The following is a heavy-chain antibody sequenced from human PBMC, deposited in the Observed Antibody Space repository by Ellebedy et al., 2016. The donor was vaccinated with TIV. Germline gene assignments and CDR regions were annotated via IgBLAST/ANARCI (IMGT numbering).Heavy chain of an antibody. J-gene: IGHJ4*02. Sequence: PGGSLRLSCAASGFTFSSYAMHWVRQAPGKGLEWVALISYDCANKYYPDSVTGRFTISRDNSRNTLYLQMNSLKPEDTAVYYCARARYGSGSSYNVFDYWGLGSLVTVSS. V-gene: IGHV3-30*01. CDR3: ARARYGSGSSYNVFDY. CDR2: ISYDCANK. CDR1: GFTFSSYA. D-gene: IGHD3-10*01.